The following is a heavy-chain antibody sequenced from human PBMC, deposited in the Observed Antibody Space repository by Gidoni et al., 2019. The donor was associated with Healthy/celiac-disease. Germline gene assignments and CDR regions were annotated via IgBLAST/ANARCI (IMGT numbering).Heavy chain of an antibody. Sequence: EVQLVESGGGLVQPGGSLRLSCAAYGFTVSSNYMSWVRQAPGKGLEWVSVIYSGGSTYYADSVKGRFTISRDNSKNTLYLQMNSLRAEDTAVYYCARYCGGDCYSYDAFDIWGQGTMVTVSS. CDR3: ARYCGGDCYSYDAFDI. CDR1: GFTVSSNY. CDR2: IYSGGST. D-gene: IGHD2-21*02. V-gene: IGHV3-66*01. J-gene: IGHJ3*02.